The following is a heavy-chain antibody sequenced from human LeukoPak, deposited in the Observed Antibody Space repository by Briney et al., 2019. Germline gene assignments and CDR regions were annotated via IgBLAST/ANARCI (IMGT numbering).Heavy chain of an antibody. CDR1: GGSISSYY. J-gene: IGHJ4*02. CDR3: ARGRGAVAGTFDY. Sequence: SETLSLNCTVSGGSISSYYWSWIRQPPGKGLEWIGYIYYSGSTNYNPSLKSRVTISVDTSKNQFSLKLSSVTAADTAVYYCARGRGAVAGTFDYWGQGTLVTVSS. D-gene: IGHD6-19*01. CDR2: IYYSGST. V-gene: IGHV4-59*01.